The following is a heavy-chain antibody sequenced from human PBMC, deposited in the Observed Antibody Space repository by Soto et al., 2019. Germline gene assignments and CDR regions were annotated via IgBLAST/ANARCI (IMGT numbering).Heavy chain of an antibody. CDR2: IYYSGST. CDR1: GGSISSYY. V-gene: IGHV4-59*13. D-gene: IGHD2-15*01. J-gene: IGHJ6*02. Sequence: SETLSLTCTVSGGSISSYYWSWIRQPPGKGLEWIGYIYYSGSTNYNPSLKSRVTISVDTPKNQFSLKLSSVTAADTAVYYCARDRVAGDGYYYYGMDVWGQGTTVTVSS. CDR3: ARDRVAGDGYYYYGMDV.